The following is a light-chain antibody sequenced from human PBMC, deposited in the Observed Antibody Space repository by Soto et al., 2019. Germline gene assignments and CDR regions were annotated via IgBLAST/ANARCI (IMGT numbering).Light chain of an antibody. CDR1: QSISNNF. V-gene: IGKV3-20*01. J-gene: IGKJ1*01. Sequence: EIVLTQSPGTLSLSPGESAALSCRASQSISNNFLAWYQRKPGQAPRLLIYGASYRATDIPYRFSGSGSGTDFTLTITRLEPDDFEVYYCQQYGGSPPTFGQGNTVEVK. CDR2: GAS. CDR3: QQYGGSPPT.